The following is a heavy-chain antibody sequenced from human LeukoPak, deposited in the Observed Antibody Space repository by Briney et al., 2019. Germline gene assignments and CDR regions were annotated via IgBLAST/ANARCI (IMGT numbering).Heavy chain of an antibody. J-gene: IGHJ3*02. D-gene: IGHD1-1*01. CDR1: GYSISSGYY. V-gene: IGHV4-38-2*02. CDR2: IYHSGST. Sequence: SETLSLTCTVSGYSISSGYYWGWIRQPPGKGLEWIGSIYHSGSTYYNPSLKSRVTISVDTSKNQFSLKLSSVTAADTAVYYCARWLERDAFDIWGQGTVVTVSS. CDR3: ARWLERDAFDI.